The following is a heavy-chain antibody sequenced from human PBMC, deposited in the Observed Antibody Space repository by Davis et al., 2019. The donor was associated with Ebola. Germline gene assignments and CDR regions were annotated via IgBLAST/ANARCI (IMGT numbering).Heavy chain of an antibody. Sequence: GESLKISCAASGFTFSSYWMHWVRQAPGKGLVWVSRINSDGSSTSYADSVKGRFTISRDNSKNTLYLQMNSLRAEDTAVYYCARSHLRWEWLPMGPFWGQGTLVTVSS. J-gene: IGHJ4*02. V-gene: IGHV3-74*01. CDR3: ARSHLRWEWLPMGPF. CDR1: GFTFSSYW. CDR2: INSDGSST. D-gene: IGHD3-3*01.